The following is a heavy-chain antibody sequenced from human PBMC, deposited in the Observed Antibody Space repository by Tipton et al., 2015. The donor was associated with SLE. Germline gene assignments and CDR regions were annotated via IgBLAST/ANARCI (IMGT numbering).Heavy chain of an antibody. CDR2: IYYSGST. Sequence: TLSLTCTVSGVSMSRGGYYWSWIRQHPGKGLECIGYIYYSGSTYYNPSLKSRVTISVDTSKNQFSLKLSSVTAADTAVYYCARARGRYSYGYDAFDIWGQGTMVTVSS. J-gene: IGHJ3*02. CDR1: GVSMSRGGYY. V-gene: IGHV4-30-4*08. D-gene: IGHD5-18*01. CDR3: ARARGRYSYGYDAFDI.